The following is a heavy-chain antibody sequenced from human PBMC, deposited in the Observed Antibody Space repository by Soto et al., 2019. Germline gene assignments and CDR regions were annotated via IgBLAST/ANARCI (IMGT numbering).Heavy chain of an antibody. V-gene: IGHV3-48*01. D-gene: IGHD1-1*01. CDR2: ISSSGHTI. J-gene: IGHJ4*02. CDR1: GFTFSTYS. CDR3: ARDYMESACDY. Sequence: EVQLVESGGDLVQPGGSLRLSCATSGFTFSTYSMIWARQAPGKGLEWVSYISSSGHTIYYADSVRGRFTISRDNAKNSLSLQINTLRAEDTAVYYCARDYMESACDYWGQGTLVTVSS.